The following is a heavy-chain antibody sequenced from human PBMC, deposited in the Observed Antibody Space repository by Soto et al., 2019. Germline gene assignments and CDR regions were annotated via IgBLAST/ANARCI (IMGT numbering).Heavy chain of an antibody. CDR1: GGTISSPDW. V-gene: IGHV4-4*02. CDR2: IFQSGST. Sequence: SETLSLTCGVSGGTISSPDWWTWFRQPPGKGLEWIGEIFQSGSTNYTPSLESRVTISVDKSKNQFSLTLTSVTAADTAVYFCARGRGRYSSGWSWFDPWGQGILVTVSS. CDR3: ARGRGRYSSGWSWFDP. D-gene: IGHD6-19*01. J-gene: IGHJ5*02.